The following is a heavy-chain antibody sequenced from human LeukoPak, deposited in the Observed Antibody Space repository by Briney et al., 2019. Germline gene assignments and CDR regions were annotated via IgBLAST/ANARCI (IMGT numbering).Heavy chain of an antibody. J-gene: IGHJ4*02. V-gene: IGHV1-2*02. CDR2: INPNSGGT. CDR1: GYTFTGYY. Sequence: ASVKVSCTASGYTFTGYYMHWVRQAPGQGLEWMGWINPNSGGTNYAQKFQGRVTMTRDTSISTAYMELSRLRPDDTAVYYCARVDSGYSSGWYDYWGQGTLVTVSS. D-gene: IGHD6-19*01. CDR3: ARVDSGYSSGWYDY.